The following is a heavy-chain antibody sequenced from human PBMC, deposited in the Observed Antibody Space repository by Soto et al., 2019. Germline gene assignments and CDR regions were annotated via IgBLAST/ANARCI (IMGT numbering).Heavy chain of an antibody. CDR1: GFTFSDFA. J-gene: IGHJ4*02. D-gene: IGHD3-16*01. CDR2: ISNSGGGT. CDR3: AKAVTTGEYYLES. Sequence: GGSLRLSCAASGFTFSDFAMNWVRQAPGKGLQWLSAISNSGGGTYYADSVKGRFTISRDNSKDTLFLQMNSLRVEDTAVYYCAKAVTTGEYYLESWGRGTLVTVSS. V-gene: IGHV3-23*01.